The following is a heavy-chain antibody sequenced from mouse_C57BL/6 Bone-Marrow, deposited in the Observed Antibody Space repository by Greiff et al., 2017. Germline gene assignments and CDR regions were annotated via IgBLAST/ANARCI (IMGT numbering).Heavy chain of an antibody. Sequence: QVQLQQSGAELARPGASVKLSCKASGYTFTSYGISWVKQRTGQGLEWIGKISPRSGNTYYNEKFKGKATLTADKSSSTAYMELRSLTSEDSAVYFGARVGDDYDGFAYWGQGTLVTVSA. CDR2: ISPRSGNT. CDR3: ARVGDDYDGFAY. J-gene: IGHJ3*01. CDR1: GYTFTSYG. V-gene: IGHV1-81*01. D-gene: IGHD2-4*01.